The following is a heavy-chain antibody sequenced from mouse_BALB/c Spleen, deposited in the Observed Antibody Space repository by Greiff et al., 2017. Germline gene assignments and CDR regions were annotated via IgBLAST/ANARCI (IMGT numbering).Heavy chain of an antibody. J-gene: IGHJ4*01. CDR2: IDPANGNT. V-gene: IGHV14-3*02. CDR1: GFNIKDTY. CDR3: ASDYAYAMDY. Sequence: VQLKESGAELVKPGASVKLSCTASGFNIKDTYMHWVKQRPEQGLEWIGRIDPANGNTKYDPKFQGKATITADTSSNTAYLQLSSLTSEDTAVYYCASDYAYAMDYWGQGTSVTVSS. D-gene: IGHD2-4*01.